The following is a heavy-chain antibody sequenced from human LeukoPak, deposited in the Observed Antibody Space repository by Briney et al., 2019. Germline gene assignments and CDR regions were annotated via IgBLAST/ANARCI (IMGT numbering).Heavy chain of an antibody. CDR3: ASYYHGFDY. CDR2: IYYSGST. Sequence: SETLSLTCTVSGGSISSYYWSWIRQPPGKGLEWIGYIYYSGSTYYNPSLKSRVTISVDTSNNQFSLKLSSVTAADTAVYYCASYYHGFDYWGQGTLVTVSS. CDR1: GGSISSYY. V-gene: IGHV4-59*08. J-gene: IGHJ4*02. D-gene: IGHD3-10*01.